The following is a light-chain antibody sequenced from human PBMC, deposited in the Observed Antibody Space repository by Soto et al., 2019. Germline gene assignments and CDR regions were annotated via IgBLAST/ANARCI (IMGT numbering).Light chain of an antibody. V-gene: IGKV1-5*03. CDR3: QQYNSYPWT. Sequence: DIQMTQSPSTLSASVGDRVTITCRASQTISSWLAWYQQKPGKAPKLLIYKTSSLESGVPSRFSGSGSGTEFTLTISSLQPGDFATYYCQQYNSYPWTFGQGTKVEIK. CDR2: KTS. CDR1: QTISSW. J-gene: IGKJ1*01.